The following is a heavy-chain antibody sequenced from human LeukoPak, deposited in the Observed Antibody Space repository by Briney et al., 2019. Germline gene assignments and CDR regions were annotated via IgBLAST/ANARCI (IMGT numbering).Heavy chain of an antibody. J-gene: IGHJ3*01. CDR2: VSGSGGST. V-gene: IGHV3-23*01. D-gene: IGHD2-2*01. Sequence: GGSLRLSCAASGFTFSSFAMSWVRQAPGKGLEWVSAVSGSGGSTYYADSVKGRFTISRDNSKSTLFLQMNSLRAEDTAVYYCAKDGSCSVSSCNFGSWGKGTMVTVSS. CDR1: GFTFSSFA. CDR3: AKDGSCSVSSCNFGS.